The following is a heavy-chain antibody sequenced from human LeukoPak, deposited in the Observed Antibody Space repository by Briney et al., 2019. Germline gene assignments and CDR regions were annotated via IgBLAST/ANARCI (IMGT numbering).Heavy chain of an antibody. V-gene: IGHV3-73*01. CDR2: IRSKANSYAT. Sequence: GGSLKLSCAASGFTFSGSAMRWVRQASGKGLEWVGRIRSKANSYATAYAASVKGRFTISRDDSKNTAYLQMNSLKTEDTAVYYCTSGDYRAFQGIDYWGQGTLVTVSS. CDR1: GFTFSGSA. D-gene: IGHD4-17*01. J-gene: IGHJ4*02. CDR3: TSGDYRAFQGIDY.